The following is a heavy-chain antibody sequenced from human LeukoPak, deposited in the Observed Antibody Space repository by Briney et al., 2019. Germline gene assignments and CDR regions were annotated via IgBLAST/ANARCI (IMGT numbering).Heavy chain of an antibody. J-gene: IGHJ4*02. V-gene: IGHV3-23*01. CDR3: ARDERFGELSPFDY. D-gene: IGHD3-10*01. CDR1: GFTFSSYA. CDR2: ISGSGGST. Sequence: GGSLRLSCAAYGFTFSSYAMSWDRQAPGKGLEWVSAISGSGGSTYYADSVKGRFTISRDNSKNTLYLQMNSLRAEDTAVYYCARDERFGELSPFDYWGQGTLVTVSS.